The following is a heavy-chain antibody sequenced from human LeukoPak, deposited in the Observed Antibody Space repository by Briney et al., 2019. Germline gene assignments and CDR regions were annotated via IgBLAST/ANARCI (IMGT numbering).Heavy chain of an antibody. Sequence: HPGGSLRLSCAASGFTFSSYWMHWVRHAPGKGRVWVSRINSDGSSTSYADSVKGRFTISRDNAKNTLYLQMNSLRAEDTAVYYCAREDYGDYGGYDYWGQGTLVTVSS. V-gene: IGHV3-74*01. D-gene: IGHD4-17*01. CDR3: AREDYGDYGGYDY. CDR1: GFTFSSYW. J-gene: IGHJ4*02. CDR2: INSDGSST.